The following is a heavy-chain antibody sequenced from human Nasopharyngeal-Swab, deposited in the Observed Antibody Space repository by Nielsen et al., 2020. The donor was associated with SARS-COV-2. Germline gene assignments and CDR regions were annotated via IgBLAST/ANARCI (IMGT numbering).Heavy chain of an antibody. D-gene: IGHD3-10*01. Sequence: VRQAPGKGLEWVSSIGGDDTSTFYADSVKGRFSISRDNSKNTVFLQMNSLRAGDTATYYCAKDVSLLRGYNAFDRWGQGTMVTVSS. CDR2: IGGDDTST. CDR3: AKDVSLLRGYNAFDR. V-gene: IGHV3-23*01. J-gene: IGHJ3*01.